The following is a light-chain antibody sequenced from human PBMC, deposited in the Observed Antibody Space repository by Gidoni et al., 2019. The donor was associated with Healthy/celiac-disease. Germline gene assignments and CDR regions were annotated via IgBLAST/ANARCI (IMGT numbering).Light chain of an antibody. CDR1: QSISSY. J-gene: IGKJ2*01. V-gene: IGKV1-39*01. CDR2: AAS. Sequence: LTCRASQSISSYLNWYQQKPGKAPKLLIYAASSLQSGVPSRFSGSGSGTDFTLTISSLQPEEFATYYCQQSYSTPYTFGQGTKLEIK. CDR3: QQSYSTPYT.